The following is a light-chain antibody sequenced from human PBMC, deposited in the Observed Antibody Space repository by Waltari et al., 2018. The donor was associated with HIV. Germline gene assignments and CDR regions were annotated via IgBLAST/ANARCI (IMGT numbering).Light chain of an antibody. CDR2: ETT. CDR1: NSAIGAYNL. V-gene: IGLV2-23*01. Sequence: QSALTQPASVSGSPGQSITISCSGSNSAIGAYNLFSWYQQFPGKDPKLILYETTRRPSGVSNRYSGSKSGYTASLTISALQADDEADYYCSSYARRGGLVFGGGTKVTVL. J-gene: IGLJ2*01. CDR3: SSYARRGGLV.